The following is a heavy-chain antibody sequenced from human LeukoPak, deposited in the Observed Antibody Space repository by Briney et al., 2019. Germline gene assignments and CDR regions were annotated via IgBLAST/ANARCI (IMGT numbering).Heavy chain of an antibody. J-gene: IGHJ4*02. CDR3: ARDLAYCGGDCSAFDY. V-gene: IGHV1-69*13. Sequence: GASVKVSCRASGYTFTSHYIHWVRQAPGQGLEWMGGIIPIFGTANYAQKFQGRVTITADESTSTAYMELSSLRSEDTAVYYCARDLAYCGGDCSAFDYWGQGTLVTVSS. D-gene: IGHD2-21*02. CDR2: IIPIFGTA. CDR1: GYTFTSHY.